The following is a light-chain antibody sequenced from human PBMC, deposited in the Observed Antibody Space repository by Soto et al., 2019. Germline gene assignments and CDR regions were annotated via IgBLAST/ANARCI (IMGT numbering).Light chain of an antibody. Sequence: EIVMTQSPATLSVSPGERVTLSCRASQSVNSNLAWYQQKPGQAPRLLIYRASTRATGFPARFSGSGSGTDFPLTISGLQSDYFAVYYCQQYNDWPRTFGQGTKVDIK. CDR3: QQYNDWPRT. V-gene: IGKV3-15*01. J-gene: IGKJ1*01. CDR1: QSVNSN. CDR2: RAS.